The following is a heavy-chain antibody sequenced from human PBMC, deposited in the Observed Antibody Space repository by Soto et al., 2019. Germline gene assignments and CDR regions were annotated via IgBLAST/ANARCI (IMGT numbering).Heavy chain of an antibody. V-gene: IGHV1-8*02. J-gene: IGHJ5*02. CDR3: AIYTTSFPYFTP. D-gene: IGHD1-26*01. Sequence: ASVKVSCKASGYTFFSHDITWVRQASGQVVEWMGWVNPQSGKTEYAKKFQGRLPMTRHPPKDTAYMELSSLTSEDTAIYYCAIYTTSFPYFTPWGQGARVTVSS. CDR1: GYTFFSHD. CDR2: VNPQSGKT.